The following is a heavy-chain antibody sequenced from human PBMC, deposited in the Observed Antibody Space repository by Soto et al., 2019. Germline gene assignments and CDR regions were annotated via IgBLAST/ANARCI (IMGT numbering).Heavy chain of an antibody. CDR1: GFTFNNYA. D-gene: IGHD3-3*02. CDR3: AKEISSMWFPLDS. Sequence: SLRLSCAASGFTFNNYAMIWVRQAPGKGLEWVSSISAGSTYYADSVKGRFIIYRETSKNTLYLQMNSLRAEDTAVYYCAKEISSMWFPLDSWGQGTLVTVSS. V-gene: IGHV3-23*01. J-gene: IGHJ4*02. CDR2: ISAGST.